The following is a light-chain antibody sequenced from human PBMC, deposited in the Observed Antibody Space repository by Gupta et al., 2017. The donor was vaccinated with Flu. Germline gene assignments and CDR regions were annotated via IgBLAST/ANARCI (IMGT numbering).Light chain of an antibody. V-gene: IGKV3-20*01. J-gene: IGKJ4*01. CDR3: QQYNNSPLT. CDR2: AAS. Sequence: IVVTQSPDTLSLSPGERATLSCRTSQRINSIYVAWYQQKPGQAPRLLIYAASSRATGIPDRFSGSGSGTDFTLTISRLEPEDFAVYYCQQYNNSPLTFGGGTKVEI. CDR1: QRINSIY.